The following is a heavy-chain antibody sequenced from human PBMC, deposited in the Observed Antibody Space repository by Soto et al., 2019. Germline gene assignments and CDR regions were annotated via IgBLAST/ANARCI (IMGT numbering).Heavy chain of an antibody. D-gene: IGHD3-3*01. CDR2: ISAYNGNT. V-gene: IGHV1-18*01. CDR1: GYTFTSYG. Sequence: ASVKVSCKASGYTFTSYGISWVRQAPGQGLEWMGWISAYNGNTNYAQKLQGRVTMTTDTSTSTAYMELRSLRSDDTAVYYCAREPPLGFLEWLLPNAFDIWGQGTMVTVSS. J-gene: IGHJ3*02. CDR3: AREPPLGFLEWLLPNAFDI.